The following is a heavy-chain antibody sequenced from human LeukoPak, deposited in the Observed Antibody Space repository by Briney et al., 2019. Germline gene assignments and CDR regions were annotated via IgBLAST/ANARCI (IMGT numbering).Heavy chain of an antibody. CDR1: GGSISSSSYY. D-gene: IGHD4-23*01. Sequence: SETLSLTCTVSGGSISSSSYYWGWIRQPPGKGLEWIGSIYYSGSTYYNPSLKSRVTISVDTSKNQFSLKVTSLTAADTAVYDCARETMVVIREFDCWGQGTLVTVSS. CDR3: ARETMVVIREFDC. CDR2: IYYSGST. V-gene: IGHV4-39*07. J-gene: IGHJ4*02.